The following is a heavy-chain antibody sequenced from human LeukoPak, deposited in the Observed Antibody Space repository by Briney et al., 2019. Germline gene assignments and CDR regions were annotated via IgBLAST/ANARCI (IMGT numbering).Heavy chain of an antibody. CDR1: RLTVSNNY. J-gene: IGHJ6*03. CDR2: IYTGVST. D-gene: IGHD6-6*01. CDR3: ARVRPHPIIDV. Sequence: GGSLRLSCAASRLTVSNNYMSWVRQAPGKGLEWVSVIYTGVSTYYADSVKGRFAISRDNSKNTLYLQMNSLRAEDTGVYYCARVRPHPIIDVWGKGTTVTVSS. V-gene: IGHV3-53*01.